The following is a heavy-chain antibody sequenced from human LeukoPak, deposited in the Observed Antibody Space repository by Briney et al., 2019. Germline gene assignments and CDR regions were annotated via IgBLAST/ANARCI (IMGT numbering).Heavy chain of an antibody. D-gene: IGHD1-7*01. CDR3: ARDPTELSPYFDY. V-gene: IGHV4-59*11. Sequence: PSETLSLTCTVSGGSISSHYWSWIRQPPGKGLEWIGYIYYSGSTNYNPSLKGRVTISVDTSKNQFSLRLSSVTAADTAVYYCARDPTELSPYFDYWGQGTLVTVSS. CDR2: IYYSGST. J-gene: IGHJ4*02. CDR1: GGSISSHY.